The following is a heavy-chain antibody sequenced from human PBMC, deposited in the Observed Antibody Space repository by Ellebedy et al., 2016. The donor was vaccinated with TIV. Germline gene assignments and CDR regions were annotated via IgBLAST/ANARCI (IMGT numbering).Heavy chain of an antibody. V-gene: IGHV3-48*04. CDR3: AKDVGSDVSGGGFALDV. D-gene: IGHD3-16*01. Sequence: GGSLRLSXAASGFTFSSYSMNWVRQAPGKGLEWVSYISSSSSTIYYADSLRGRFSISRDNAKNSLYLHMNSLRAEDTAVYYCAKDVGSDVSGGGFALDVWGQGTMVTVSS. CDR1: GFTFSSYS. CDR2: ISSSSSTI. J-gene: IGHJ6*02.